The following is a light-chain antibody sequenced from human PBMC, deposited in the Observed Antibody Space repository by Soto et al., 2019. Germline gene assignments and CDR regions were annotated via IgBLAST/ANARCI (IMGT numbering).Light chain of an antibody. Sequence: QSALTQPASVSGSPGQSITISCTGTSSDVGAYNYVSWYQQHPGKAPKLMIFEVTKRPSGVSNRFSASKSGNTASLTISGVQPEDEADYYCCSYAGSTTWVFGGGTKLTVL. CDR2: EVT. V-gene: IGLV2-23*02. CDR1: SSDVGAYNY. CDR3: CSYAGSTTWV. J-gene: IGLJ3*02.